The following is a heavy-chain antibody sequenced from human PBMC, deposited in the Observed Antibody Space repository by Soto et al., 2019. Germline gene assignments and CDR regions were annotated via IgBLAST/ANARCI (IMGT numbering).Heavy chain of an antibody. J-gene: IGHJ6*02. CDR3: ARDLVGRTVQPGYYYYGMDV. CDR1: GFTFSSYG. D-gene: IGHD4-4*01. CDR2: IWYDGSNK. Sequence: QVQLVESGGGVVQPGRSLRLSCAASGFTFSSYGMHWVRQAPGKGLEWVAVIWYDGSNKYYADSVKGRFTISRDNSKNTLYLQMTSLRAEDTAVYYCARDLVGRTVQPGYYYYGMDVWGQGTTVTVSS. V-gene: IGHV3-33*01.